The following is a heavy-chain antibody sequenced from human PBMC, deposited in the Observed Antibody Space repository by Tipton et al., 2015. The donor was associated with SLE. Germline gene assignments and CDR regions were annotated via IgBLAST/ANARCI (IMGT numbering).Heavy chain of an antibody. D-gene: IGHD3-10*01. CDR3: ARLWFRESPYGDY. V-gene: IGHV1-2*02. J-gene: IGHJ4*02. CDR2: INPNSGGT. CDR1: GYTFTGYY. Sequence: QLVQSGAEVKKPGASVKVSCKASGYTFTGYYMHWVRQAPGQGLEWMGWINPNSGGTNYAQKFQGRVTKTRDTSISTAYMELSRLRSDDTAVYYCARLWFRESPYGDYWGQGTLVTVSS.